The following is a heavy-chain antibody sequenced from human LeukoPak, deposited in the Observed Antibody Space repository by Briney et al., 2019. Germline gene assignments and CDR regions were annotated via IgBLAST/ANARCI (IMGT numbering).Heavy chain of an antibody. CDR3: ARELGSSIGIAAAGCDY. V-gene: IGHV1-2*02. J-gene: IGHJ4*02. D-gene: IGHD6-13*01. CDR2: INPNSGGT. CDR1: GYTFTSYG. Sequence: ASVKVSCKASGYTFTSYGISWVRQAPGQGLEWMGWINPNSGGTNYAQKFQGRVTMTRDTSISTACMELSRLRSDDTAVYYCARELGSSIGIAAAGCDYWGQGTLVTVSS.